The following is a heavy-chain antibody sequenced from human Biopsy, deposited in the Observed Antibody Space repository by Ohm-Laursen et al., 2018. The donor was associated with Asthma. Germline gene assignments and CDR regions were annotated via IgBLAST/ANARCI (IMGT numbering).Heavy chain of an antibody. V-gene: IGHV3-30*01. CDR2: IPKDASTQ. CDR1: GFSFSNFA. D-gene: IGHD1-1*01. CDR3: VRDGTDDAFDI. Sequence: SLRLSCSAPGFSFSNFAIHWVRQAPGKGLEWVGVIPKDASTQDYADPVKGRFTMARDNSKNTLDLQMNSLREEDTAVYYCVRDGTDDAFDIWGQGTVVSVSS. J-gene: IGHJ3*02.